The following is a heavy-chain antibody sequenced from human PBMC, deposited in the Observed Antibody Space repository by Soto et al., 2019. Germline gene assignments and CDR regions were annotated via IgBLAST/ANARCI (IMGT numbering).Heavy chain of an antibody. Sequence: ASVKVSCKTSGGTFSTYTITWVRQAPGQGLEWMGRIIPLLGVPNNAQKFQGRVTITADKSTSTAYMELRSLRSEDTAVYYCARGCPYCGPDCSKTHYCYGMDVWGQGTTVTVSS. J-gene: IGHJ6*02. CDR1: GGTFSTYT. CDR3: ARGCPYCGPDCSKTHYCYGMDV. V-gene: IGHV1-69*02. CDR2: IIPLLGVP. D-gene: IGHD2-21*02.